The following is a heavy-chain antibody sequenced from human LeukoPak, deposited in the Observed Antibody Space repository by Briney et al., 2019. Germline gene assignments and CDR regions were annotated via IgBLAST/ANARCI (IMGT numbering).Heavy chain of an antibody. J-gene: IGHJ4*02. CDR3: ARGIYSSGYYYYFDY. V-gene: IGHV4-4*07. CDR2: ISNSGST. D-gene: IGHD3-22*01. CDR1: GGSISNYY. Sequence: SETLSLTCTVSGGSISNYYWSWIRQPAGKGLEWIGRISNSGSTNYNLVHKSRVTMSVDTSKKQFSVRLSSVTAADTAMYYCARGIYSSGYYYYFDYWGQGTLVTVSS.